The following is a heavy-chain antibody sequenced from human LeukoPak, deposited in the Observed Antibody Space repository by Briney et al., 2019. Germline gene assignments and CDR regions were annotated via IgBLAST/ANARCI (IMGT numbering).Heavy chain of an antibody. V-gene: IGHV3-7*03. CDR3: AKGGSYYYDSSGYFDY. J-gene: IGHJ4*02. Sequence: GGSLRLSCAASGFTFSSYWMSWVRQAPGKGLEWVANIKQDGSEKYYVDSVKGRFTISRDNAKNSLYLQMNSLRAEDTALYYCAKGGSYYYDSSGYFDYWGQGTLVTVSS. CDR2: IKQDGSEK. D-gene: IGHD3-22*01. CDR1: GFTFSSYW.